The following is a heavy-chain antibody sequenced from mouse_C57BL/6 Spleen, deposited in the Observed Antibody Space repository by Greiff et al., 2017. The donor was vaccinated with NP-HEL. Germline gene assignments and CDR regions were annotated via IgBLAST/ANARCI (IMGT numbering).Heavy chain of an antibody. CDR2: IDPSDSYT. V-gene: IGHV1-59*01. Sequence: VQLQQPGAELVRPGTSVKLSCTASGYTFTSYWMHWVQQRPGKGLEWIGVIDPSDSYTNYNQKFKGKATLTVDTTSSTAYMQISSLTSEDSAVYFCAPYYYGSSYPFDYWGQGTTLTVSS. D-gene: IGHD1-1*01. J-gene: IGHJ2*01. CDR1: GYTFTSYW. CDR3: APYYYGSSYPFDY.